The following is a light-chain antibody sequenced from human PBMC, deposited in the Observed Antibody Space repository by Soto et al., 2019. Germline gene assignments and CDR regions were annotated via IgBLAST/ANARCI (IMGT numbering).Light chain of an antibody. V-gene: IGKV1-5*01. J-gene: IGKJ4*01. CDR3: QQLNSFPLT. CDR1: QSISSW. Sequence: DIQMTQSPSTLSASIGDRVTITCRASQSISSWLAWYQQKPGEAPKPLIYVASTLHSGLPSRFSGSGSGTEFTLTISSLQPEDFATYYCQQLNSFPLTFGGGTKVDIK. CDR2: VAS.